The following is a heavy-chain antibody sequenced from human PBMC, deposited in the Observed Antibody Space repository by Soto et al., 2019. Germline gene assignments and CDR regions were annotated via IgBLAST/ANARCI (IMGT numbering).Heavy chain of an antibody. CDR3: AREIVVVTAGAFAI. J-gene: IGHJ3*02. CDR2: IYYSGST. V-gene: IGHV4-31*03. Sequence: SETLSLTCTVSGGSISSGGYYWSWIRQHPGKGLEWIGYIYYSGSTYYNPSLKSRVTISVDTSKNQFSLKLSSVTAADTSVYYCAREIVVVTAGAFAIWGQGTMVTVSS. D-gene: IGHD2-21*02. CDR1: GGSISSGGYY.